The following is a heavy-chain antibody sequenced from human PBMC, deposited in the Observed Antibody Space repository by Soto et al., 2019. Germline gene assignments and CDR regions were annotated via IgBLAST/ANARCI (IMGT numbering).Heavy chain of an antibody. CDR2: ISSSSSYI. Sequence: VGSLRLSCAASGFTFSSYSMNWVRQAPGKALEWVSSISSSSSYIYYAASVKGRFTISRDNARNSLYLQMNSLRAEDTAVYYCARDYQLRYFGRRDYYGMDVWGQGTTVTVSS. J-gene: IGHJ6*02. CDR3: ARDYQLRYFGRRDYYGMDV. D-gene: IGHD3-9*01. V-gene: IGHV3-21*01. CDR1: GFTFSSYS.